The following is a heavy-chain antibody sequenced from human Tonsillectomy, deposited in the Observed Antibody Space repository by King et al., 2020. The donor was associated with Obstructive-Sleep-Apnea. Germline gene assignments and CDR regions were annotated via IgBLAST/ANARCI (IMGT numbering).Heavy chain of an antibody. Sequence: VQLVESGGGLVQPGGSLRLSCAASGFTFSSYAMSWVRQAPGKGLDWVSAISGSGGSTYSADSVKGRFTISRDNSKNTLYLQMNSLRAEDTAVYYCAKAQYSYGTNFDYWGQGTLVTVSS. CDR1: GFTFSSYA. CDR2: ISGSGGST. CDR3: AKAQYSYGTNFDY. V-gene: IGHV3-23*04. J-gene: IGHJ4*02. D-gene: IGHD5-18*01.